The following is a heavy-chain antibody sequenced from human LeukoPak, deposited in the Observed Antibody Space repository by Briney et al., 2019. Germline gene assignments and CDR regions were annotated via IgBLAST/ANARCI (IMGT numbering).Heavy chain of an antibody. J-gene: IGHJ4*02. CDR3: ASSYYYDSSGYYYQLDY. CDR2: IYHSGST. Sequence: SETLSLTCAVSGGSISSGGYSWSWIRQPPGKGLEWIGYIYHSGSTYYNPSLKSRVTISVDRSKDQFSLKLSSVTAADTAVYYCASSYYYDSSGYYYQLDYWGQGTLVTVSS. D-gene: IGHD3-22*01. CDR1: GGSISSGGYS. V-gene: IGHV4-30-2*01.